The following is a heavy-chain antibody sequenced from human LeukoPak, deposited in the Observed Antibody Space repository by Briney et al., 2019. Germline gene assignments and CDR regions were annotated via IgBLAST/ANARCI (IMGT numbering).Heavy chain of an antibody. D-gene: IGHD3-22*01. CDR3: AKIYDSSGYSDAFDI. V-gene: IGHV4-59*01. CDR2: IYYSGST. CDR1: GGSISSYY. Sequence: SETLSLTCTVSGGSISSYYWSWIRQPPGKGLEWIGYIYYSGSTNYNLSLKSRVTISVDTSKNQFSLKLSSVTAADTAVYYCAKIYDSSGYSDAFDIWGQGTMVTVSS. J-gene: IGHJ3*02.